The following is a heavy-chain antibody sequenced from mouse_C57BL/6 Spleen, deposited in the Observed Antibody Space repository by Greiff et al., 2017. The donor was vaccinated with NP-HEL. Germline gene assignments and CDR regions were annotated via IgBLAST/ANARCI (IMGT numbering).Heavy chain of an antibody. Sequence: QVQLQQSGAELVRPGSSVKLSCKASGYTFTSYWMHWVKQRPIQGLEWIGNIDPSDSETHYNQKFKDKATLTVDKSSSTAYMQLSSLTSEDSAFYYCARADYSNPYAMDYWGQGTSVTVSS. CDR1: GYTFTSYW. D-gene: IGHD2-5*01. CDR3: ARADYSNPYAMDY. J-gene: IGHJ4*01. CDR2: IDPSDSET. V-gene: IGHV1-52*01.